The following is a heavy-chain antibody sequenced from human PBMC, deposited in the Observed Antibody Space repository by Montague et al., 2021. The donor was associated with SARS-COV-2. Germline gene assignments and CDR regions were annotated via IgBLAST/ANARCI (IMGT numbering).Heavy chain of an antibody. V-gene: IGHV3-66*01. CDR2: IYSGGST. Sequence: SLRLSCAASGFTVSSNYMSWVRQAPGKGLEWVSVIYSGGSTYYADSVKGGFTISRDNSKNTLYLQMNSLRAEDTAVYYCARGYYDSSGYYATVGVHWGQGTLVTVSS. D-gene: IGHD3-22*01. CDR1: GFTVSSNY. J-gene: IGHJ4*02. CDR3: ARGYYDSSGYYATVGVH.